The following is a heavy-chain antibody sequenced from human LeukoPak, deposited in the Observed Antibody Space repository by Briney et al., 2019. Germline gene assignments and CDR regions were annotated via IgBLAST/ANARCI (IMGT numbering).Heavy chain of an antibody. Sequence: GGSLRLSCATSGLTFRTTWMHWVRQAPGKGLMWVSRMNGEGTTIDYADSVKGRFAVSRDYAKNTLFLQMNNLRTEDTALYFCATARNFRFQYWGQGSLIIVSA. V-gene: IGHV3-74*01. CDR2: MNGEGTTI. CDR3: ATARNFRFQY. J-gene: IGHJ1*01. D-gene: IGHD1-7*01. CDR1: GLTFRTTW.